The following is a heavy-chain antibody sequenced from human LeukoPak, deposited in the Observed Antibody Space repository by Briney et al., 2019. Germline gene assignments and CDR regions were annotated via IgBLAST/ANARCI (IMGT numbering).Heavy chain of an antibody. CDR1: GFTFSSYG. J-gene: IGHJ6*02. CDR3: AKDPALLGGEGNYYGMDV. V-gene: IGHV3-30*18. D-gene: IGHD3-16*01. Sequence: GGSLRLSCAASGFTFSSYGMHWVRQAPGKGLEWVAVISYDGSNKYYADSVKGRFTISRDNSKNTLYLQMNSLRAEDTAVYYCAKDPALLGGEGNYYGMDVWGQGTTVTVSS. CDR2: ISYDGSNK.